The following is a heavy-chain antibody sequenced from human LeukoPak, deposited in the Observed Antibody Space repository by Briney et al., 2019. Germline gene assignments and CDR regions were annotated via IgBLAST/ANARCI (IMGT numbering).Heavy chain of an antibody. CDR2: IYPSDSDT. D-gene: IGHD1-1*01. V-gene: IGHV5-51*01. CDR3: ARHFINDPFDY. J-gene: IGHJ4*02. CDR1: GYMFTSFW. Sequence: GESLKISCKGSGYMFTSFWIAWVRQMPGKGLECMGVIYPSDSDTKYSPSFQGQVTISADRSINTAYLQWSSLKASDTALYFCARHFINDPFDYWGQGTLVTVSS.